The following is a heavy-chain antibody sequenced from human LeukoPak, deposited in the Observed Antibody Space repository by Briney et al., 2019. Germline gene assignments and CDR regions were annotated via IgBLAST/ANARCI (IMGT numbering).Heavy chain of an antibody. CDR2: IYYSGST. D-gene: IGHD3-10*01. CDR3: ARLTMVQGVITTDYFDY. V-gene: IGHV4-39*01. Sequence: SETLSLTCTVSGGSISSSSYYWGWIRQPPGKGREWIGSIYYSGSTYYNPSLKSRVTISVDTSKNQFSLKLSSVTAADTAVYYCARLTMVQGVITTDYFDYWGQGTLVTVSS. CDR1: GGSISSSSYY. J-gene: IGHJ4*02.